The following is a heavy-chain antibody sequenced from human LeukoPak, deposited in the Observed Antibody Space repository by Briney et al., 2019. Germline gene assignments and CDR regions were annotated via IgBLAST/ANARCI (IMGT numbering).Heavy chain of an antibody. CDR1: GFTFSSYW. V-gene: IGHV3-7*01. Sequence: GGSLRLSCAASGFTFSSYWMSWVRQAPGKGLEWVANIKQDGSEKYYVDSVKGRFTISRDNAKNSLYLRMNSLRAEDTAVYYCARDLLDYGSAFDIWGQGTMVTVSS. J-gene: IGHJ3*02. D-gene: IGHD3-10*01. CDR3: ARDLLDYGSAFDI. CDR2: IKQDGSEK.